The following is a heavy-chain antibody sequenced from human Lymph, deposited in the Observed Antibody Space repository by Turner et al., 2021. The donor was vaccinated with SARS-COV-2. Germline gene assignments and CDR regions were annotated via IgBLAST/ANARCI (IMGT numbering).Heavy chain of an antibody. J-gene: IGHJ4*02. V-gene: IGHV3-33*01. CDR2: IWYDGSNK. Sequence: QVQLVESGGGVVQPGRSLRLYCAASGFTFSSYGMHWVRQAPGKGLEWVAVIWYDGSNKYYADSVKGRFTISRDNSKNTVYLQMNSLRVEDTAVYYCAREGAVGDTTGVDYWGQGTLVTVSS. CDR3: AREGAVGDTTGVDY. D-gene: IGHD1-26*01. CDR1: GFTFSSYG.